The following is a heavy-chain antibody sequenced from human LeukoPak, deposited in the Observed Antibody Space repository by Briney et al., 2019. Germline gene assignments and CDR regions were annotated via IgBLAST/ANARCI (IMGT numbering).Heavy chain of an antibody. CDR3: ARDPITMVRGPRVDKNFDY. Sequence: GGSLRLSCAASGFTFSSYAMSWVRQAPGKGLEWVSAISGSGGSTYYADSVKGRFTISRDNSKNTLYLQMNSLRAEDTAAYYCARDPITMVRGPRVDKNFDYWGQGTLVTVSS. CDR1: GFTFSSYA. V-gene: IGHV3-23*01. D-gene: IGHD3-10*01. CDR2: ISGSGGST. J-gene: IGHJ4*02.